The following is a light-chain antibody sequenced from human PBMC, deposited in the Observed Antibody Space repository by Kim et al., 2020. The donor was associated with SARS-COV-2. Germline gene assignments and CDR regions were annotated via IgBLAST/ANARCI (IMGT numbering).Light chain of an antibody. CDR2: DPS. CDR3: LLSYSGAWV. CDR1: TGPVTSNHY. J-gene: IGLJ3*02. Sequence: PAGTVTLPCGSRTGPVTSNHYPYWFHQRPGQAPRTLISDPSNKHPWTPARFSGSLLGDKAALTLSGAQPEDEAEYYCLLSYSGAWVFGGGTQLTVL. V-gene: IGLV7-46*01.